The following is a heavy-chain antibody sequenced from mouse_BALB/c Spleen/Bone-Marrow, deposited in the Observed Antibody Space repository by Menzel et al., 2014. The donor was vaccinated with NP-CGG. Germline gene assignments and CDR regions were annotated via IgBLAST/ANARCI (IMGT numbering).Heavy chain of an antibody. D-gene: IGHD2-3*01. Sequence: EVKLVESGPELVKPGASVKMSCKASGYTFTAYVMHWVKQKPGQGLEWIGYINPYNGGTNYIEKFKGKATLTSDIPSSTAYMELSSLTSEDSAVYYCAREGWLLRFDYWGQGTTLTVSS. CDR1: GYTFTAYV. J-gene: IGHJ2*01. CDR2: INPYNGGT. CDR3: AREGWLLRFDY. V-gene: IGHV1-14*01.